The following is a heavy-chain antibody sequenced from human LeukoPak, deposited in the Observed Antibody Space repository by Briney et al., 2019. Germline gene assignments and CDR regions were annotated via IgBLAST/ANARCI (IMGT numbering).Heavy chain of an antibody. V-gene: IGHV4-31*03. CDR1: GDSVNNNHHY. Sequence: SETLSLTCTVSGDSVNNNHHYWAWIRQHPGKGLEWIGYIYYSGSTYYNPSLKSRVTISVDTSKNQFSLKLSSVTAADTAVYYCARDSINYGDYVEEKRPTYYYGMDVWGQGTTVTVSS. D-gene: IGHD4-17*01. CDR3: ARDSINYGDYVEEKRPTYYYGMDV. CDR2: IYYSGST. J-gene: IGHJ6*02.